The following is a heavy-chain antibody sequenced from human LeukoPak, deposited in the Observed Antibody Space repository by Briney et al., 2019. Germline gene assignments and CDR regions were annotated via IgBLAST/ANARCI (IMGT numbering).Heavy chain of an antibody. Sequence: GASVKVSCKASGYTFTSYYMHWVRQAPGQGLEWMGIINPSGGSTSYAQKFQGRVTMTRDTSTSTVYMELSSLRSEDTAVYYCARDNSTYSSSWYLIYNWFDPWGQGTLVTVSS. CDR2: INPSGGST. D-gene: IGHD6-13*01. J-gene: IGHJ5*02. CDR3: ARDNSTYSSSWYLIYNWFDP. CDR1: GYTFTSYY. V-gene: IGHV1-46*01.